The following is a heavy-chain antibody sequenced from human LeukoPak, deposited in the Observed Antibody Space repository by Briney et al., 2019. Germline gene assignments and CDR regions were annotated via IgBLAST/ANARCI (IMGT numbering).Heavy chain of an antibody. D-gene: IGHD1-26*01. CDR2: IWYDGSNK. V-gene: IGHV3-33*01. Sequence: GGSLRLSCAASGFTFSSYGMHWVRQAPGKGLEWVAVIWYDGSNKYYADSVKGQFTISRDNSKNTLYLQMNSLRAEDTAVYYCARSGAQLDIWGQGTMVTVSS. CDR1: GFTFSSYG. CDR3: ARSGAQLDI. J-gene: IGHJ3*02.